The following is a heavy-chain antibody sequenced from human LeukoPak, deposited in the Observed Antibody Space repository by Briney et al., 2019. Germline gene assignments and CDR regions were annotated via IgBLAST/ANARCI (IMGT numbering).Heavy chain of an antibody. D-gene: IGHD2-2*01. Sequence: SETLSLTCAVYGGSFSGYYWSWIRQPPGKGLEWIGEINHSGSTNYNPSLKSRVTISVDTSKNQFSLKLSSVTAADTAVYYCARGAPATIDYWGQGTLVTVSS. CDR1: GGSFSGYY. CDR3: ARGAPATIDY. CDR2: INHSGST. V-gene: IGHV4-34*01. J-gene: IGHJ4*02.